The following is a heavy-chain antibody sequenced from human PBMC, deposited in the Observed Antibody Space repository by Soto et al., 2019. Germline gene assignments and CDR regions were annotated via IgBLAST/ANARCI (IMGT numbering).Heavy chain of an antibody. CDR2: IWYDGSNK. D-gene: IGHD2-8*02. CDR1: GFKFNTYG. CDR3: VTDIFIEGCTDFTCTPLYYYGLDV. Sequence: QEHLVESGGGVVRPGGSLRVSCAASGFKFNTYGMHWVRQAPGKGLEWVAIIWYDGSNKYYADSVKGRFTISRDNSKNMLYLQMNRLRAEDTAVYYCVTDIFIEGCTDFTCTPLYYYGLDVWGQGTTVTVSS. V-gene: IGHV3-33*01. J-gene: IGHJ6*02.